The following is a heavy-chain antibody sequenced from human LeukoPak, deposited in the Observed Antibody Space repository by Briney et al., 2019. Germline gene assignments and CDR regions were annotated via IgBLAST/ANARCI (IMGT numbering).Heavy chain of an antibody. D-gene: IGHD3-10*01. V-gene: IGHV4-59*08. CDR3: ARGGGDLWFGELLDC. Sequence: SETLSLTCTVSGGSSSNYYWSWIRRPPGKRLEWIGYIYNSGSTKYNPSLKSRVTISVGTSNNQFSLRLSSVTAADTAMYYCARGGGDLWFGELLDCWGQGTLVTVSS. CDR1: GGSSSNYY. CDR2: IYNSGST. J-gene: IGHJ4*02.